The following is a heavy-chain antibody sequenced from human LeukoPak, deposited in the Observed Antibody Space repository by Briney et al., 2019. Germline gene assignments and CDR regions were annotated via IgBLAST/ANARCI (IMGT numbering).Heavy chain of an antibody. CDR3: ARGEDGRYGYDYYFDY. D-gene: IGHD5-18*01. J-gene: IGHJ4*02. Sequence: GGSLRLSCAASGFTFGSYWMHWVRQAPGKGLVWVSRINTDGSSTSYADSVKGRFTISRDNAKNTLYLQMNSLRAEDTAVYYCARGEDGRYGYDYYFDYWGQGTLVTVSS. V-gene: IGHV3-74*01. CDR1: GFTFGSYW. CDR2: INTDGSST.